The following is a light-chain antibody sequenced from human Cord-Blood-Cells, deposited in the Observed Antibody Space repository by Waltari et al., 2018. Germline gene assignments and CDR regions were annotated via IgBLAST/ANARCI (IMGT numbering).Light chain of an antibody. CDR3: CSYAGSSYV. Sequence: QSALTQPASVSGSPGQSLTISCTGTRSDVGSSTLVSWYQQPPGKAPKLMIYEGSKRPSGVSNRFSGSKSGNTASLTISGLQAEDEADYYCCSYAGSSYVFGTGTKVTVL. V-gene: IGLV2-23*01. J-gene: IGLJ1*01. CDR1: RSDVGSSTL. CDR2: EGS.